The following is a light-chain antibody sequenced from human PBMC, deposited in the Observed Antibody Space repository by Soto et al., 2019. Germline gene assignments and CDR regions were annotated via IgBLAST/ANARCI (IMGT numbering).Light chain of an antibody. CDR3: QQYGSSPQ. CDR2: GAS. CDR1: QSVSSSY. V-gene: IGKV3-20*01. Sequence: EIVLTQSPGTLSLSPGERATLSCRASQSVSSSYLAWYQQKPGQAPRLLIYGASSRATGIPDRFSGSGSGTDFTLTISRLEPEDFAVYYCQQYGSSPQFGQGTKVEIE. J-gene: IGKJ1*01.